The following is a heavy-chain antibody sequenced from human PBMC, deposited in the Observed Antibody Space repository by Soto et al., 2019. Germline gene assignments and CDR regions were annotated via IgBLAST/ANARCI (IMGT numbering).Heavy chain of an antibody. V-gene: IGHV3-23*01. D-gene: IGHD1-26*01. CDR2: INTGRNT. CDR1: GFTFSNYA. J-gene: IGHJ3*02. Sequence: EVQLLESGGGLVQPGGSLRLSCAASGFTFSNYAINWVRQAPGKGLEWVSGINTGRNTYYADSVKGRFTISRDNSKNTVYLQMNRLRVEDTAVYYCAKAIVGATLVAFDIWGQGTMVTVSS. CDR3: AKAIVGATLVAFDI.